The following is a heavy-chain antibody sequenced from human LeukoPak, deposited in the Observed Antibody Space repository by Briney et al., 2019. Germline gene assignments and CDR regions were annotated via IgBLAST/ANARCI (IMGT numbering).Heavy chain of an antibody. Sequence: GGSLRLSCAASGFTFSSYSMNWVRQAPGKGLEWVSSISSSSSYIYYADSVKGRFTISRDNAKNTLYLQMGSLRTEDMAVYYCARVAAFGTAAFDIWGQGTMVTVSS. D-gene: IGHD6-13*01. CDR3: ARVAAFGTAAFDI. J-gene: IGHJ3*02. V-gene: IGHV3-21*01. CDR2: ISSSSSYI. CDR1: GFTFSSYS.